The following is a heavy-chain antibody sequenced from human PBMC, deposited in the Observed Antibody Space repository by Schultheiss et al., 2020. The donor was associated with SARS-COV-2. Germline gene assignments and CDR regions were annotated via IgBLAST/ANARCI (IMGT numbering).Heavy chain of an antibody. V-gene: IGHV1-69*13. J-gene: IGHJ6*02. CDR2: IIPIFGTA. Sequence: SVKVSCKASGYTFTSYAMNWVRQAPGQGLEWMGGIIPIFGTANYAQKFQGRVTITADESTSTAYMELSSLRSEDTAVYYCARVKYKNLGGWGYYYYGMDVWGQGTTVTVSS. CDR1: GYTFTSYA. D-gene: IGHD6-19*01. CDR3: ARVKYKNLGGWGYYYYGMDV.